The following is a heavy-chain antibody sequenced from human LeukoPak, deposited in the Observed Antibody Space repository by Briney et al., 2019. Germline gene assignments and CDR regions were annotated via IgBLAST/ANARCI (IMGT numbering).Heavy chain of an antibody. CDR3: ARGIALADKVRDYYQYGMDV. CDR2: TNPNSGGT. Sequence: GASVKVSCKASGYIFTGHYMHWVRQAPGQGPEWMGWTNPNSGGTNYAQKFQGRVTMTRDTSISTAYMGLSSLRSDDTAVYYCARGIALADKVRDYYQYGMDVWGQGTTVTVS. J-gene: IGHJ6*02. D-gene: IGHD6-19*01. V-gene: IGHV1-2*02. CDR1: GYIFTGHY.